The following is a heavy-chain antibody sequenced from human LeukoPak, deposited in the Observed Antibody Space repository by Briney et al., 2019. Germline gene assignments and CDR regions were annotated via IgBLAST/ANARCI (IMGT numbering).Heavy chain of an antibody. Sequence: SETLSLTCSVSGDSMSSNTYYWGWIRQPPGKGLEWIGSIYYTGTTYYNPSLKSRVTISVDMSKNQFSLKLSSVTAADTAVYYCARDSNYYDSSGHYYYGMDVWGQGTTVTVSS. CDR1: GDSMSSNTYY. CDR3: ARDSNYYDSSGHYYYGMDV. J-gene: IGHJ6*02. CDR2: IYYTGTT. D-gene: IGHD3-22*01. V-gene: IGHV4-39*02.